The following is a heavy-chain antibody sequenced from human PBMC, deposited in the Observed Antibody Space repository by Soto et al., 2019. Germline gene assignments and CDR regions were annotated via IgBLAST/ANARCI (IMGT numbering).Heavy chain of an antibody. CDR1: GFSFSNDW. CDR2: IKRKIDGEAT. V-gene: IGHV3-15*07. Sequence: EVQLVESGGGLVKPGGSLRLSCAASGFSFSNDWMNWVRQAPGKGLEWVGRIKRKIDGEATDYAGPVKVRFPVFRDDSKRALYLQMNSLKGDDTAVYYCTTGSVEGVWGQGTTVTVS. D-gene: IGHD2-15*01. J-gene: IGHJ6*02. CDR3: TTGSVEGV.